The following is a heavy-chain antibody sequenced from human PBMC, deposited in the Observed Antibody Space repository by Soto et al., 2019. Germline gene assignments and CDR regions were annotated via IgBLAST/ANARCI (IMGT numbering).Heavy chain of an antibody. J-gene: IGHJ5*02. CDR3: ARKHYVDYIRWSVHP. Sequence: QVQLVQSGAEVKKPGASVKVSCEASGYTFTDNHIHWLRRTPGQGLEWMGWINPKSGDANYAQKFQGRVTMTRDASINLAYMEVTRLTSDATAIYFCARKHYVDYIRWSVHPWGQGTLVTVSS. D-gene: IGHD4-17*01. V-gene: IGHV1-2*02. CDR2: INPKSGDA. CDR1: GYTFTDNH.